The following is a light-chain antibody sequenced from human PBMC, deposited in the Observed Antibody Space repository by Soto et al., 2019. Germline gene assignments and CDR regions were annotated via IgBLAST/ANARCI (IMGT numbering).Light chain of an antibody. CDR1: QSVSGW. Sequence: IKMTQSPSTLSASVLDTGTSTFLASQSVSGWLAWYQQKPGEAPKLLIYDASALPRGVPSRFSGSGSGTKFTLTIASLQPDDFATYYCQQYETFSGTFGPGTKVDIK. CDR2: DAS. V-gene: IGKV1-5*01. CDR3: QQYETFSGT. J-gene: IGKJ1*01.